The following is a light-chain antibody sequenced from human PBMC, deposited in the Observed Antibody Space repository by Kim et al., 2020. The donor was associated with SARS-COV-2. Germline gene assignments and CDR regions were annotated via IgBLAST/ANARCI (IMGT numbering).Light chain of an antibody. CDR2: DAS. CDR1: QSVSSH. CDR3: TQSSYWPRPTT. V-gene: IGKV3-11*01. J-gene: IGKJ5*01. Sequence: EIVLTQSPATLSLSPGERATLSCRASQSVSSHLSWYQQKPGQAPRLLIYDASNRATGIPARSSGSGFGTDLTLTISTPEPEDFAVYYCTQSSYWPRPTTFCHGTPMEI.